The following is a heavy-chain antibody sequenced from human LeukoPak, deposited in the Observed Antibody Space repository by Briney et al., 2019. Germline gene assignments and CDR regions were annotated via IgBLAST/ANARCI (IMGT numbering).Heavy chain of an antibody. J-gene: IGHJ4*02. Sequence: SETLSLTCSVSGDSISTYHWNWVRERPGKGLEWIGYMQSSGNSNYNPSLKSRVFMSVDTSKDQFVLILMSVTAADTAVYYCARDKRHSYGRYFAHWGQGMLVSVSS. CDR3: ARDKRHSYGRYFAH. V-gene: IGHV4-59*01. CDR1: GDSISTYH. D-gene: IGHD5-18*01. CDR2: MQSSGNS.